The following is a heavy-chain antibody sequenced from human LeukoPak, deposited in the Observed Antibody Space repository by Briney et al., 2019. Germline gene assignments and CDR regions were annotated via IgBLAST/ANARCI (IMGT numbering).Heavy chain of an antibody. CDR1: GGSISSYY. CDR3: ARGGIVGRDY. D-gene: IGHD1-26*01. V-gene: IGHV4-59*01. J-gene: IGHJ4*02. Sequence: SETLSLTSTVSGGSISSYYWSWIRQPPGKGLEWIGYIYYSGSTNYNPSLKSRVTISVDTSKNQFSLKLSSVTAADTAVYYCARGGIVGRDYWGQGTLVTVSS. CDR2: IYYSGST.